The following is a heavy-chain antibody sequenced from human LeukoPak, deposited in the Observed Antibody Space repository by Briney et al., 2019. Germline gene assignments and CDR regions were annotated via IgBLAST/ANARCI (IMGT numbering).Heavy chain of an antibody. CDR3: ARGPSLYSSSWYGNY. J-gene: IGHJ4*02. CDR2: ITHSGGT. Sequence: SETLSLTCAVYGGSFSGYYWSWIRQPPGKGLEWIGDITHSGGTKYSPSLKSRVSISADTSKNQFSLKLSSVTAADTAVYYCARGPSLYSSSWYGNYWGRGTLVTVSS. CDR1: GGSFSGYY. V-gene: IGHV4-34*01. D-gene: IGHD6-13*01.